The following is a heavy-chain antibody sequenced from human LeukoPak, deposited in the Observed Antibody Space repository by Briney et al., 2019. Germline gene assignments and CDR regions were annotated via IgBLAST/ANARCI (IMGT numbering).Heavy chain of an antibody. CDR1: GFTFSSYS. V-gene: IGHV3-21*01. D-gene: IGHD6-13*01. J-gene: IGHJ4*02. CDR2: ISSSSSYI. Sequence: GGSLRLSCAASGFTFSSYSMSWVRQAPGKGLEWVSSISSSSSYIYYADSVKGRFTISRDNAKNSLYLQMNSLRAEDTAVYYCARTGIAAAWTDYWGQGTLVTVSS. CDR3: ARTGIAAAWTDY.